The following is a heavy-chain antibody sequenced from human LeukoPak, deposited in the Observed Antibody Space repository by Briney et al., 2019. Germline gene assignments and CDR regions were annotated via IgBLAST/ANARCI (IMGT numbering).Heavy chain of an antibody. CDR3: VRRGVLWFGELSYYYFDL. V-gene: IGHV4-59*01. J-gene: IGHJ2*01. D-gene: IGHD3-10*01. CDR2: IYYRGST. CDR1: GGSISSYY. Sequence: SETLSLTCTVSGGSISSYYWSWIRQPPGKGLEWIGYIYYRGSTNYNPSLMSRASISVDTSKNQFSLKLDSLTAADTAVYYCVRRGVLWFGELSYYYFDLWGRGTLVAVSS.